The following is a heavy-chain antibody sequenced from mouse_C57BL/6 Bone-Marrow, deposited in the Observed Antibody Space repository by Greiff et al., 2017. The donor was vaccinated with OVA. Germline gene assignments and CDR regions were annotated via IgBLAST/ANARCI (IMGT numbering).Heavy chain of an antibody. V-gene: IGHV5-15*01. CDR2: ISNLAYSI. D-gene: IGHD1-1*01. CDR3: ARHNYGSSYDGYFDV. CDR1: GFTFSDYG. J-gene: IGHJ1*03. Sequence: EVMLVESGGGLVQPGGSLKLSCAASGFTFSDYGMAWVRQAPRQGPEWVAFISNLAYSIYYADTVTGRFTISRENAKNTLYLEMSSLRSEDTAMYYCARHNYGSSYDGYFDVWGTGTTVTVSS.